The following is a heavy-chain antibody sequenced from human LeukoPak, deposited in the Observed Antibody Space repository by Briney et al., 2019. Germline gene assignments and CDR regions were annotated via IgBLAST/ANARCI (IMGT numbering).Heavy chain of an antibody. V-gene: IGHV3-66*01. D-gene: IGHD6-19*01. CDR1: GFTFSSNY. CDR3: ARDKESSGWYNFDY. CDR2: IYSGGST. J-gene: IGHJ4*02. Sequence: GGSLRLSCAASGFTFSSNYMSWVRQAPGKGLEWVSVIYSGGSTYYADSVKGRFTISRDNSKNTLYLQMNSLRAEDTAVYYCARDKESSGWYNFDYWGQGTLVTVSS.